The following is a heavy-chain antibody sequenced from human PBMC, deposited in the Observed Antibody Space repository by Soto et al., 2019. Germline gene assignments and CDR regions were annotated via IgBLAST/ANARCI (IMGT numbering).Heavy chain of an antibody. V-gene: IGHV3-23*01. CDR3: AKRNWGGWYFDL. CDR2: ISGSGGST. Sequence: EVQLLESGGGLVQPGGSLRLSCAASGFTFSSYAMSWVRQAPGKGLEWVSVISGSGGSTYYADSVKGRFTISRDNSKHTLYLQMHSLRAEDTAVYYCAKRNWGGWYFDLWGRGTLVTVSS. CDR1: GFTFSSYA. D-gene: IGHD7-27*01. J-gene: IGHJ2*01.